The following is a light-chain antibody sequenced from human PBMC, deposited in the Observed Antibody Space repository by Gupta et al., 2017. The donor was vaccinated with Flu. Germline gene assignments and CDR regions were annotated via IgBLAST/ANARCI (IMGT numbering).Light chain of an antibody. CDR2: GAS. Sequence: EIVLTQSPGTLSLSPGERATLSCRASQSVSSSYLAWYQQKPGQAPRLLIYGASSRATGIPDRFSGSGSGTEFTLTISRLEPEDFAVYYCQQYCSSPLTFGQGTRLEIK. J-gene: IGKJ5*01. CDR3: QQYCSSPLT. V-gene: IGKV3-20*01. CDR1: QSVSSSY.